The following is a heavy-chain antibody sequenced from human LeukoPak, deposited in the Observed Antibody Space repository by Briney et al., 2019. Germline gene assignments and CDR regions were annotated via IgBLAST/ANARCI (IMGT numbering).Heavy chain of an antibody. CDR3: ARASAYGSGSFDAFDI. Sequence: PGRSLKLSCAASGFTFDDYAMHWVRQAPGKGLEWVSGISWNSGSIGYADSVKGRFTISRDNAKNSLYLQMNSLRAEDTAVYYCARASAYGSGSFDAFDIWGQGTMVTVSS. J-gene: IGHJ3*02. CDR1: GFTFDDYA. CDR2: ISWNSGSI. D-gene: IGHD3-10*01. V-gene: IGHV3-9*01.